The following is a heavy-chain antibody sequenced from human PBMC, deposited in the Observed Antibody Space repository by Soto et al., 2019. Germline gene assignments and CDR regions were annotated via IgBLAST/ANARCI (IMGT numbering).Heavy chain of an antibody. CDR3: ARDYRASYPAYYYYGMDV. CDR1: GGSISSGGYY. CDR2: IYYST. J-gene: IGHJ6*02. V-gene: IGHV4-31*03. Sequence: QVQLQESGPGLVKPSQTLSLTCTVSGGSISSGGYYWSWIRQHPGKGLEWIGYIYYSTYYNPSLKRRVTISVDTSKNQFSLKLSSVTAANTAVYYCARDYRASYPAYYYYGMDVWGQGTTVTVSS. D-gene: IGHD3-16*02.